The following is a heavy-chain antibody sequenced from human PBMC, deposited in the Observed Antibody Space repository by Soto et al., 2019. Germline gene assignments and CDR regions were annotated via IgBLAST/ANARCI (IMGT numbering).Heavy chain of an antibody. D-gene: IGHD4-4*01. CDR2: IIPIFGTA. J-gene: IGHJ5*02. CDR1: GGTFSSYA. CDR3: ARSKTPLMTTVTTGFDP. V-gene: IGHV1-69*06. Sequence: VASVKVSCKASGGTFSSYAISWVRRAPGQGLEWMGGIIPIFGTANYAQKFQGRVTITADKSTSTAYMELSSLRSEDTAVYYCARSKTPLMTTVTTGFDPWGQETLVTVSS.